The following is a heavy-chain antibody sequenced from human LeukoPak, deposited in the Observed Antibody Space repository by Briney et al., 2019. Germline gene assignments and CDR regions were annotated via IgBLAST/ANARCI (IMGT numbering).Heavy chain of an antibody. CDR1: GFTFDDYA. CDR3: AELGITMIGGV. Sequence: GGSLRLSCAASGFTFDDYAMHWVRQAPGKGLEWVSGISWNSGSIGYADSVKGLFTISRDNAKNSLYLQMNSLRAEDTAVYYCAELGITMIGGVWGKGTTVTISS. CDR2: ISWNSGSI. D-gene: IGHD3-10*02. J-gene: IGHJ6*04. V-gene: IGHV3-9*01.